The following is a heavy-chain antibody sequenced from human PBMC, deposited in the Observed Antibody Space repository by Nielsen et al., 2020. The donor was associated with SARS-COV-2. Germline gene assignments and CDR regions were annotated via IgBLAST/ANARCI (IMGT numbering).Heavy chain of an antibody. J-gene: IGHJ6*02. Sequence: WVRQAPGQGLEWMGWINTNTGNPTYAQGFTGRFVFSLGTSVSTAYLQISSLKAEDTAVYYCARDTVAAAGDYYYYGMDVWGQGTTVTVSS. CDR2: INTNTGNP. CDR3: ARDTVAAAGDYYYYGMDV. V-gene: IGHV7-4-1*02. D-gene: IGHD6-13*01.